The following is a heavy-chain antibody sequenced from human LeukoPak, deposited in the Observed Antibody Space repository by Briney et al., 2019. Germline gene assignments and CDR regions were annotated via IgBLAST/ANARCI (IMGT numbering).Heavy chain of an antibody. V-gene: IGHV4-31*11. Sequence: SQTLSLTCAVSGDSVSSGGYYWTWIRQHPGKGLEWIGYIFYSGSTYYNPSLKSRLTISVDTSKNQFSLNLSSVTAADTAVYYCAREGSGPDYWGQGTLVTVSS. J-gene: IGHJ4*02. D-gene: IGHD2-15*01. CDR2: IFYSGST. CDR1: GDSVSSGGYY. CDR3: AREGSGPDY.